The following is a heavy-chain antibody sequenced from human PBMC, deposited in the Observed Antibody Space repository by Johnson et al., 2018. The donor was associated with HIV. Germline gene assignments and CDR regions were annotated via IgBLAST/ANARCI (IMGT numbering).Heavy chain of an antibody. CDR2: IRYDGSDN. Sequence: QVQLVESGGGVVQPGRSLRLSCAASGFTFSSYGMHWVRQAPGKGLEWGAFIRYDGSDNYYADSVKGRFTISRDNSKNTLYLQMSRLRAEDTAVYYCAKDSITMELGALDIWGQGTMVTVSS. V-gene: IGHV3-30*02. CDR1: GFTFSSYG. CDR3: AKDSITMELGALDI. J-gene: IGHJ3*02. D-gene: IGHD3-10*01.